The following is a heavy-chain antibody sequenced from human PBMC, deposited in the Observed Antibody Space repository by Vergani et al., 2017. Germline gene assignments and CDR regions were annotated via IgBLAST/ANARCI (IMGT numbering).Heavy chain of an antibody. CDR1: DSSIMTNPY. J-gene: IGHJ6*02. CDR2: INHSGDT. Sequence: QVQLQESGPGLVKPSETLTLTCDVSDSSIMTNPYWGWFRQSPGKGLEWIGCINHSGDTHYNSSLKSRVSISIVSSSKFSLSLNSVTAADTAIYYCARHRGSGGFYPSSYFYGLDVWGHGTTVTVSS. V-gene: IGHV4-38-2*01. CDR3: ARHRGSGGFYPSSYFYGLDV. D-gene: IGHD3-10*01.